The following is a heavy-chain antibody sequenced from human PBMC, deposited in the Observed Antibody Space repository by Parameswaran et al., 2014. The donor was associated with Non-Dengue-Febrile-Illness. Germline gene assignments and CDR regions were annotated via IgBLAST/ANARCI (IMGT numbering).Heavy chain of an antibody. CDR2: VNSDGSRT. CDR3: ARDGSWYAMDV. Sequence: WIRQPPGKGLVWVSRVNSDGSRTSYADSVKGRFTIFRDNAKNTLYLQMNSLRAEDTAVYYCARDGSWYAMDVWGQGTTVTVSS. D-gene: IGHD6-13*01. V-gene: IGHV3-74*01. J-gene: IGHJ6*02.